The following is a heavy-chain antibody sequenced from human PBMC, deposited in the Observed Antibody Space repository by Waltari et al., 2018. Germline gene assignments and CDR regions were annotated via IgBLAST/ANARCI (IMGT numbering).Heavy chain of an antibody. V-gene: IGHV6-1*01. CDR2: TYYRSRWYN. Sequence: QVQLQQSGPGLVKPSQTLSLACSISGDRFSSSGAAWNWIRQSPSRGLEWLGRTYYRSRWYNDYAVSVKSRITINPDTSKNQFSLQLESVTPEDTAVYYCARVGVGATAFDYWGQGTLVAVSS. D-gene: IGHD1-26*01. CDR1: GDRFSSSGAA. CDR3: ARVGVGATAFDY. J-gene: IGHJ4*02.